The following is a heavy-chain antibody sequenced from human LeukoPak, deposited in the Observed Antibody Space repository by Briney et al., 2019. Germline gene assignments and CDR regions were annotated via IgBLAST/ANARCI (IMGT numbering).Heavy chain of an antibody. CDR1: GFTFSSYG. J-gene: IGHJ4*02. Sequence: PGGSLRLSCAASGFTFSSYGMHWVRQAPGKGLEWVSAISGSGGSTYYADSVKGRFTISRDNSKNTLYLQMNSLRAEDTAVYYCAKDPYYYDSSGYSHWYFDYWGQGTLVTVSS. V-gene: IGHV3-23*01. D-gene: IGHD3-22*01. CDR2: ISGSGGST. CDR3: AKDPYYYDSSGYSHWYFDY.